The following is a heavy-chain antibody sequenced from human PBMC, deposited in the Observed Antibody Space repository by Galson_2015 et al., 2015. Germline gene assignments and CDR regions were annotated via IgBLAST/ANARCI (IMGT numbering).Heavy chain of an antibody. D-gene: IGHD5-18*01. Sequence: GLEWMWIIYPGDSDTRYSPSFQGQVTISADKSISTAYLQWSSLKASDTAMYYCARPWGRGYSYENWGQGTLVTVSS. CDR3: ARPWGRGYSYEN. V-gene: IGHV5-51*01. CDR2: IYPGDSDT. J-gene: IGHJ4*02.